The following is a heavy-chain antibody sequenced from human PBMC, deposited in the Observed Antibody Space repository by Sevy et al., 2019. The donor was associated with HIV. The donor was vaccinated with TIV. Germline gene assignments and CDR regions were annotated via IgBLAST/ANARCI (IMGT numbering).Heavy chain of an antibody. D-gene: IGHD3-22*01. CDR1: GFTFSTYA. CDR3: ASHYYDTTGYYYPLDY. CDR2: ISDDGNNK. V-gene: IGHV3-30*04. Sequence: GGSLRLSCTASGFTFSTYAMYWVRQAPGKGLEWVAVISDDGNNKDYADSVKGRFTVSRDNSKNTLYLQMYSLRAEDTAVYYCASHYYDTTGYYYPLDYWDQGTLVTVSS. J-gene: IGHJ4*02.